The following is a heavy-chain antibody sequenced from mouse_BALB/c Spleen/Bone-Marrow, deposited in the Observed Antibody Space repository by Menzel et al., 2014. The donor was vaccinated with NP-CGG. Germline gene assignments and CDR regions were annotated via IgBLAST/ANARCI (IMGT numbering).Heavy chain of an antibody. CDR1: GFTFSSYG. CDR3: ARRGNWDGRAAMDY. J-gene: IGHJ4*01. D-gene: IGHD4-1*01. Sequence: EVQLQESGGDLVKPGGSPKLSCAASGFTFSSYGMSWVRQTPDKRLEWVATINSGGVNTYYIDSVKGRFTISRDNAKNTLYLQMSSLKSEDTAMYHCARRGNWDGRAAMDYWGQGTSVTVSS. CDR2: INSGGVNT. V-gene: IGHV5-6*01.